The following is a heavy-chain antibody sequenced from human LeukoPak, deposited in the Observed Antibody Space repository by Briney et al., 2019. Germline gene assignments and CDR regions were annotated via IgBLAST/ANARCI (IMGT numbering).Heavy chain of an antibody. CDR1: GYSISSSNW. J-gene: IGHJ4*02. V-gene: IGHV4-28*01. D-gene: IGHD3-22*01. CDR3: ARSPYASSGYPYFDY. CDR2: IYYSGST. Sequence: SDTLSLTCAVSGYSISSSNWWGWIRQPPGKGLEWIGYIYYSGSTYYNPSLKSRVTMSADTSKNQFSLKLSSVTAVDTAVYYCARSPYASSGYPYFDYWGQGTLVTVSS.